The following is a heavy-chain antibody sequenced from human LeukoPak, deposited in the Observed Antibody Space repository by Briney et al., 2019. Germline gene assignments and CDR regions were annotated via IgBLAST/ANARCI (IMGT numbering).Heavy chain of an antibody. Sequence: SGPALVKPTQTLTLTCTFSGFSLSTSGMCVSWIRQPPGKALEWLARIDWDDDKRYSPSLKSRLTITNDASKNQVVLTMTNMDPADTGTYYCGHIFNSSPYSWGQGTLVTVSS. CDR2: IDWDDDK. D-gene: IGHD2/OR15-2a*01. J-gene: IGHJ4*02. CDR3: GHIFNSSPYS. CDR1: GFSLSTSGMC. V-gene: IGHV2-5*08.